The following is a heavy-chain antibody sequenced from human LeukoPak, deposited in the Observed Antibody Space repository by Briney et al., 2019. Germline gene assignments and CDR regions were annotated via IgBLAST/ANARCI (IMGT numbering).Heavy chain of an antibody. Sequence: GGSLRLSCAASGFTFSSYAMHWVRQAPGKGLEWVAVISYDGSNKYYADSVKGRFTISRDNSKNTLYLQMNSLRAEDTAVYYCARSWEITFGGVIAAFDYWGQGTLVTVSS. D-gene: IGHD3-16*02. V-gene: IGHV3-30-3*01. CDR1: GFTFSSYA. CDR3: ARSWEITFGGVIAAFDY. CDR2: ISYDGSNK. J-gene: IGHJ4*02.